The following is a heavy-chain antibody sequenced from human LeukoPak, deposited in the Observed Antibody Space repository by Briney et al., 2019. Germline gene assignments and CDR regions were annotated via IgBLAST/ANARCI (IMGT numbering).Heavy chain of an antibody. V-gene: IGHV1-2*06. Sequence: ASVKVSCKSSGYTFIDYYMHWVRQAPGQGLEWMGRINPYSGDPDYAQGFQGRVTMTRDTSIRTFYMELSRLRSDDTAVYYCARDPRGDLYAFDIWGQGTMVTVSS. D-gene: IGHD2-21*02. CDR1: GYTFIDYY. J-gene: IGHJ3*02. CDR3: ARDPRGDLYAFDI. CDR2: INPYSGDP.